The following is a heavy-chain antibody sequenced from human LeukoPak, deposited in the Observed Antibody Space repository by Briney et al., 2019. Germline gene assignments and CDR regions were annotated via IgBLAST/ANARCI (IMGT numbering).Heavy chain of an antibody. D-gene: IGHD3/OR15-3a*01. CDR3: VRARTQVPNLFDY. Sequence: GGSLRLSCAASGFTFSSYRMHWVRQAPGKGLVWVSRVNSDGSGTTYADSVKGRFTISRDNAKNTLYLQLNSLRADDTAVYYCVRARTQVPNLFDYGGQGSRVTVSS. CDR2: VNSDGSGT. V-gene: IGHV3-74*01. J-gene: IGHJ4*02. CDR1: GFTFSSYR.